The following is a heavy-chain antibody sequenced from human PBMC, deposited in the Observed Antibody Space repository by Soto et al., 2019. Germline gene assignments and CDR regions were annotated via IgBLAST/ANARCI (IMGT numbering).Heavy chain of an antibody. CDR2: IKSKTDGGTT. V-gene: IGHV3-15*01. J-gene: IGHJ6*02. CDR1: GFTFINAW. Sequence: GGSLRLSCATSGFTFINAWMSWVRQAPGKGLEWVGRIKSKTDGGTTDYAAPVKGRFTISRDDSKTTLYLQMNSLKTEDTAVYYCTTRWTYGMDVWGQGTTVTVSS. CDR3: TTRWTYGMDV.